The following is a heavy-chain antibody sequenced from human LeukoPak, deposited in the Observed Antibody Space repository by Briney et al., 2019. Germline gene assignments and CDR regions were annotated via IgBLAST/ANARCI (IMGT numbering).Heavy chain of an antibody. V-gene: IGHV3-48*03. Sequence: QPGGSLRLSCAASGVTFSSYEMNWVRQAPGKGLEWVSYISTSGSTIYYADSVKGRFTISRDNAKNSLYLQMNSLRAEDTAVYYCARVKCSWCPDPAFDIWGQGTMVTVSS. CDR2: ISTSGSTI. J-gene: IGHJ3*02. CDR3: ARVKCSWCPDPAFDI. D-gene: IGHD2-8*02. CDR1: GVTFSSYE.